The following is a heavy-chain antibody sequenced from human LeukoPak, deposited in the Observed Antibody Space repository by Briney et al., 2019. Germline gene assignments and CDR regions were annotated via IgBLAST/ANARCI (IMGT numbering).Heavy chain of an antibody. V-gene: IGHV3-23*01. J-gene: IGHJ4*02. CDR2: SGSGGST. D-gene: IGHD4-17*01. CDR3: VKGLHYGEAD. Sequence: GGSLRLSCAASGFSISSHGMSWVRQAPGKGLELVSVSGSGGSTFYANSVKGRFTVSRVNSKNTVYMQMNSLRADDAAVYYCVKGLHYGEADWGQGARVTVSS. CDR1: GFSISSHG.